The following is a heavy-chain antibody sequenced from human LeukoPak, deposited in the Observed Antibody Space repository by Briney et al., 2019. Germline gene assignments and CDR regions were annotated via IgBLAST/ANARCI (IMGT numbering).Heavy chain of an antibody. CDR1: GGSISSYY. J-gene: IGHJ4*02. CDR2: IYYSGST. Sequence: SETLSLTCTVSGGSISSYYWSWIRQPPGKGLEWIGYIYYSGSTNYNPSLKSRVTISVDTSKNQFSLKLSSVTAADTAVYYCARIQTYYDFWSGYYTDYYFDYWGQGTLVTVSS. D-gene: IGHD3-3*01. V-gene: IGHV4-59*01. CDR3: ARIQTYYDFWSGYYTDYYFDY.